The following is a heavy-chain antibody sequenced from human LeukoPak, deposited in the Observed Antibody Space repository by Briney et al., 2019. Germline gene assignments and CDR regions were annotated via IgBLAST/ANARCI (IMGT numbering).Heavy chain of an antibody. Sequence: SVKVSCKASGFTFTSSAMQWVRQARGQRLEWIGWIVVGSGNTNYAQKFQEGVTITRDMSTSTAYMELSSLRSEDTAVYYCAASLDFGELFRGAFDIWSQGTMVTVSS. D-gene: IGHD3-10*01. J-gene: IGHJ3*02. V-gene: IGHV1-58*02. CDR1: GFTFTSSA. CDR3: AASLDFGELFRGAFDI. CDR2: IVVGSGNT.